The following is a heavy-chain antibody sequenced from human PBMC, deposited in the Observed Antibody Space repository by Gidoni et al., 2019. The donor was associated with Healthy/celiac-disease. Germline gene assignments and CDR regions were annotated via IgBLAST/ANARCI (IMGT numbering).Heavy chain of an antibody. J-gene: IGHJ6*02. D-gene: IGHD1-26*01. V-gene: IGHV4-34*01. CDR1: GGSFSGYY. CDR2: INHSGST. Sequence: QVQLQQWGAGLLKPSETLSLTCAVYGGSFSGYYWSWIRQPPGKGLEWIGEINHSGSTNYNPSLKSRVTISVDTSKNQFSLKLSSVTAADTAVYYCARGRGRSYYGYYYYYGMDVWGQGTTVTVSS. CDR3: ARGRGRSYYGYYYYYGMDV.